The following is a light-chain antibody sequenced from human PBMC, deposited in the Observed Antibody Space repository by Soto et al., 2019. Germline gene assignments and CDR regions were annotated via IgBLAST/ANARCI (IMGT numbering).Light chain of an antibody. CDR2: GAS. CDR1: QIVGSR. J-gene: IGKJ1*01. V-gene: IGKV3-20*01. CDR3: QQYGSSGT. Sequence: EVVITQSPATLSVSPGDRVTLSCRASQIVGSRLAWYQQKPGQPPRLLIYGASNRATGIPDRFSGSGSGTDFTLTISRLEPEDFAVYYCQQYGSSGTFGQGTKVDIK.